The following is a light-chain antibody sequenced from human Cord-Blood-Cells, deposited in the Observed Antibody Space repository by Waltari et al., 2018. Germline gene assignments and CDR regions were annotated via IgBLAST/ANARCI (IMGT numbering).Light chain of an antibody. CDR2: GAS. J-gene: IGKJ2*01. CDR3: QQYNNWPPMYT. CDR1: QSVRSY. Sequence: EIVLTQSPATLSLSPGEGATLSCRASQSVRSYLAWYQQKPGQAPRLLIYGASTRATGIPARFSGSGSGTEFTLTISSLQSEDFAVYYCQQYNNWPPMYTVGQGTKLEIK. V-gene: IGKV3-15*01.